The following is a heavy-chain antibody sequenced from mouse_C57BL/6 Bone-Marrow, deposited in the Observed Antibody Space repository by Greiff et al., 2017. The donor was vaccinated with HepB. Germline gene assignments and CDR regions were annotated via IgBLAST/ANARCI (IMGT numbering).Heavy chain of an antibody. CDR3: VRRNYGSKDWYFDV. CDR1: GFSFNTYA. V-gene: IGHV10-1*01. CDR2: IRSKSNNYAT. Sequence: DAGGGLVQPKGSLKLSCAASGFSFNTYAMNWVRQAPGKGLEWVARIRSKSNNYATYYADSVKDRFTISRDDSESMLYLQMNNLKTEDTAMYYCVRRNYGSKDWYFDVWGTGTTVTVSS. J-gene: IGHJ1*03. D-gene: IGHD1-1*01.